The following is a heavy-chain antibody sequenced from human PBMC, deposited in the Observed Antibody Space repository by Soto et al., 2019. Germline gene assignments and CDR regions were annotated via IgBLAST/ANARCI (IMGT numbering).Heavy chain of an antibody. CDR3: ARQGVSYYDILTGYYPAGGDYYYYMDV. D-gene: IGHD3-9*01. CDR1: GYSFTSYW. J-gene: IGHJ6*03. CDR2: IYPGDSDT. Sequence: GESLKISCKGSGYSFTSYWIGWVRQMPGKGLEWMGIIYPGDSDTRYSPSFQGQVTISADKSISTAYLQWSSLKASDTAMYYCARQGVSYYDILTGYYPAGGDYYYYMDVWGKGTTVTVSS. V-gene: IGHV5-51*01.